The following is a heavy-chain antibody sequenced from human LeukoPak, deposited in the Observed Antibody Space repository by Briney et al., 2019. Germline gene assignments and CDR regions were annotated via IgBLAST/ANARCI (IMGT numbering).Heavy chain of an antibody. D-gene: IGHD5-24*01. CDR2: IYYSGST. J-gene: IGHJ4*02. V-gene: IGHV4-39*01. CDR1: GGSISSSSYY. CDR3: ASLEMATISFDH. Sequence: PSETLSLTCTVSGGSISSSSYYWGWIRQPPGKGPEWIGSIYYSGSTYYNPSLKSRVTISVDTSKNQFSLKLSSVTAADTAVYYCASLEMATISFDHWGQGTLVTVSS.